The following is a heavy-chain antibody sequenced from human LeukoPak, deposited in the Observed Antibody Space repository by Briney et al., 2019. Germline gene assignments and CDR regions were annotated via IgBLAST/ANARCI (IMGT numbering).Heavy chain of an antibody. CDR3: ARRILTGYHFDY. J-gene: IGHJ4*02. CDR1: GYTFTGYY. Sequence: ASVKVSCKASGYTFTGYYMHWVRQAPGQGLEWMGWINAGNGNTKYSQKFQGRVTITRDTSASTAYMELSSLRSEDTAVYYCARRILTGYHFDYWGQGTLVTVSS. D-gene: IGHD3-9*01. CDR2: INAGNGNT. V-gene: IGHV1-3*01.